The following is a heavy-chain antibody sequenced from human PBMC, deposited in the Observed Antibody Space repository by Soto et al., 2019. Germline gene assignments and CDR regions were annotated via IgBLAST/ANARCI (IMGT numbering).Heavy chain of an antibody. D-gene: IGHD1-26*01. J-gene: IGHJ4*02. CDR1: GFTFSSYE. CDR3: ARDVDIVGATGDY. CDR2: ISSSGSTI. V-gene: IGHV3-48*03. Sequence: EVQLVESGGGLVQPGGSLRLSCAASGFTFSSYEMNWVRQAPGKGLEWVSYISSSGSTIYYADSVKGRFTISRDNAKNSLYLQMNSLRAEDTAVYYCARDVDIVGATGDYWGQGTLVTVSS.